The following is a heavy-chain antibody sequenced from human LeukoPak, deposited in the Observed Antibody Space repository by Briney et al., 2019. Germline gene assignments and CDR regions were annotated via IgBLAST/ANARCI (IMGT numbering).Heavy chain of an antibody. CDR3: ARGLIAYCGGDCPVWFDP. J-gene: IGHJ5*02. Sequence: PGGSLRLSCAASGFTLSSYDMHWVRQATGKGLEWVSAIGTAGDTYYPGSVKGRFTISRENAKNSLYLQMNSLRAGDTAVYYCARGLIAYCGGDCPVWFDPWGQGTLVTV. CDR2: IGTAGDT. V-gene: IGHV3-13*01. CDR1: GFTLSSYD. D-gene: IGHD2-21*02.